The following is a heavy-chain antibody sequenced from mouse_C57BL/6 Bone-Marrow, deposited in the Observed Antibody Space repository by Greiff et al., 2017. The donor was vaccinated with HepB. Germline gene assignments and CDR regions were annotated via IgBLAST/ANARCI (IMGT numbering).Heavy chain of an antibody. CDR2: IYPSDSET. J-gene: IGHJ3*01. CDR3: ARSRGYDYDGAWFAY. CDR1: GYTFTSYW. Sequence: VQLQQPGAELVRPGSSVKLSCKASGYTFTSYWMDWVKQRPGQGLDWIGNIYPSDSETHYNQKFKDKATLTVNKSSSTAYMQLSSLTSEDSAVYYCARSRGYDYDGAWFAYWGQGTLVTVSA. V-gene: IGHV1-61*01. D-gene: IGHD2-4*01.